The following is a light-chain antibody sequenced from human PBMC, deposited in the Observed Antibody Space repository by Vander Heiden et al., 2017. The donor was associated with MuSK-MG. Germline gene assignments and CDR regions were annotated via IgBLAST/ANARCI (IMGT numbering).Light chain of an antibody. CDR3: AAWEDSLNGVV. CDR2: SNN. CDR1: STNIGRNT. Sequence: QSVLPQPPSASGTPEQRVTIPCSGSSTNIGRNTVNWYQQRPGTAPKLLIYSNNQRPSGVPDRFSGSKSGTSASLAISGRQSEDEADYYCAAWEDSLNGVVFGGGTKLTVL. V-gene: IGLV1-44*01. J-gene: IGLJ2*01.